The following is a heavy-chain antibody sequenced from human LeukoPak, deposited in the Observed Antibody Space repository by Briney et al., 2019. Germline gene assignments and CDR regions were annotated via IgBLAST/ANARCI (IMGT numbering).Heavy chain of an antibody. J-gene: IGHJ3*02. V-gene: IGHV3-23*01. CDR2: MSGSHGST. CDR1: GFTFSNYA. CDR3: AKNRYYDILSASGDDAFDI. D-gene: IGHD3-9*01. Sequence: SGGSLRLSCAVSGFTFSNYAMSWVRQAPGKGREWVSAMSGSHGSTYYGASVKGRFTVSRDNSKNTLYMQMNSLRAEDTAVYYCAKNRYYDILSASGDDAFDIWGQGTMVTVSS.